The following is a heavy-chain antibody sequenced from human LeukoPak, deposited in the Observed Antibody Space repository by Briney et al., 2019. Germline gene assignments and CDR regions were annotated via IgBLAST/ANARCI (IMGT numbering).Heavy chain of an antibody. CDR3: AKDKVLRYDFWSGSLDY. J-gene: IGHJ4*02. CDR1: GFTFSSYG. V-gene: IGHV3-30*18. CDR2: ISYDGSNK. Sequence: PGGSLRLSCAASGFTFSSYGMHWVRQAPGKGLEWVAVISYDGSNKYYADSVKGRFTISRDNSKNTLYLQMNSLRAEDTAVYYCAKDKVLRYDFWSGSLDYWGQETLVTVSS. D-gene: IGHD3-3*01.